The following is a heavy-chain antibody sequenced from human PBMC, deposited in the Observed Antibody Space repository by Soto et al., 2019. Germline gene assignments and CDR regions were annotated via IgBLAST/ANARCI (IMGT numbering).Heavy chain of an antibody. Sequence: PSETLSLTCTVSGGSISSYYWSWIRQPPGKGLEWIGYIYYSGSTNYNPSLKSRVTISVDTSKNQFSLKLSSVTAADTAVYYCARAYGSGSYGDEFEYYFDYWGQGTLVTVSS. CDR1: GGSISSYY. D-gene: IGHD3-10*01. V-gene: IGHV4-59*01. CDR3: ARAYGSGSYGDEFEYYFDY. CDR2: IYYSGST. J-gene: IGHJ4*02.